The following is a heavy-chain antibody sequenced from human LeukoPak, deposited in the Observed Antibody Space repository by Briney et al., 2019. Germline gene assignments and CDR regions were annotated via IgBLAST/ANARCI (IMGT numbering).Heavy chain of an antibody. CDR1: GFTFSDYY. V-gene: IGHV3-11*01. D-gene: IGHD3-22*01. CDR2: ISSTGNSI. J-gene: IGHJ4*02. Sequence: AGGSLRLSRAASGFTFSDYYMSWIRQAPGKGLEWVSYISSTGNSIFYADSVKGRFTISRDNAKNSLSLQLNSLRAEDTAVYYCANPRVVVSWGQGTLATVSS. CDR3: ANPRVVVS.